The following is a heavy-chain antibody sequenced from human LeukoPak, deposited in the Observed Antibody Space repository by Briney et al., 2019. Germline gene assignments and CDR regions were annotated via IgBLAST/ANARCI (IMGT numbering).Heavy chain of an antibody. V-gene: IGHV3-73*01. CDR3: MCSPDTSDY. CDR2: IRSKVKGYET. CDR1: GFTFTDTT. J-gene: IGHJ4*02. D-gene: IGHD2-2*01. Sequence: GGSLRLSCAASGFTFTDTTMHWVRQASGKGLEWVGRIRSKVKGYETAYGASVKGRFTISRDDSKNTAYLQMNSLKTGDTAVYYCMCSPDTSDYWGQGTLVTVSS.